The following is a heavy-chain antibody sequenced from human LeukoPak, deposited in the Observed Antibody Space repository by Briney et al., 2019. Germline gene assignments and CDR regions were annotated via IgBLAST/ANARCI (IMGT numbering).Heavy chain of an antibody. Sequence: GGSLRLSCAASGFTFSDSGMHWVRQAPGKGLEWVAFIRYDGSDKYYADSVKGRFTISRDNLNNALLQMNSLRPDDTAVYYCAKITQGTTAGYWGQGTLVTVSS. D-gene: IGHD4-17*01. CDR2: IRYDGSDK. CDR1: GFTFSDSG. J-gene: IGHJ4*02. V-gene: IGHV3-30*02. CDR3: AKITQGTTAGY.